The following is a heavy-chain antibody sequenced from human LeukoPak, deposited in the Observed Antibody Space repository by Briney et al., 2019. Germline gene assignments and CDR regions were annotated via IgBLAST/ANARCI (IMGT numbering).Heavy chain of an antibody. J-gene: IGHJ5*02. CDR1: GGSFSGYY. D-gene: IGHD6-13*01. Sequence: SETLSLTCAVYGGSFSGYYWSWIRQPPGKGLEWIGEINHSGSTNYNPSLKSRVTISVDTSKNQFSLKLSSVTAADTAVYYCARVKAAMHISSWFNNWFDPWGQGTLVTVSS. V-gene: IGHV4-34*01. CDR2: INHSGST. CDR3: ARVKAAMHISSWFNNWFDP.